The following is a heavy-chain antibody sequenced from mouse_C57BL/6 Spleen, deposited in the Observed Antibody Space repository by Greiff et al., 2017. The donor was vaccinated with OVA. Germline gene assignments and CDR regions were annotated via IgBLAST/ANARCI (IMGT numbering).Heavy chain of an antibody. V-gene: IGHV1-26*01. CDR3: ARWAYGSSWYFDV. CDR1: GYTFTDYY. D-gene: IGHD1-1*01. Sequence: VQLRQSGPELVKPGASVKISCKASGYTFTDYYMNWVKQSHGKSLEWIGDINPNNGGTSYNQKFKGKATLTVDKSSSTAYMELRSLTSEDSAVYYCARWAYGSSWYFDVWGTGTTVTVSS. CDR2: INPNNGGT. J-gene: IGHJ1*03.